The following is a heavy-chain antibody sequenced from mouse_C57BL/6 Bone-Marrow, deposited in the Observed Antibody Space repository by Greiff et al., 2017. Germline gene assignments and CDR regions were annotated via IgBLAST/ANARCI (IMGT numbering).Heavy chain of an antibody. D-gene: IGHD1-1*01. J-gene: IGHJ4*01. CDR1: GFNIKDYY. CDR2: IDPEDGET. V-gene: IGHV14-2*01. CDR3: AFLYYYGSSHYAMDC. Sequence: VQLQQSGAELVKPGASVKLSCTASGFNIKDYYMHWVKQRTEQGLAWIGRIDPEDGETKYATKFKGKATITADPSSNTAYLQLSSLTSDDTAVYYCAFLYYYGSSHYAMDCWGQGTSVTVSS.